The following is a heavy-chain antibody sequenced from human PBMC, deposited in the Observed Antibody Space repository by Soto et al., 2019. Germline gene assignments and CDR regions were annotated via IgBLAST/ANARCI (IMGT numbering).Heavy chain of an antibody. V-gene: IGHV4-59*01. D-gene: IGHD1-26*01. CDR3: ARDMPYAAGSLAGCDY. CDR1: GDSITGSY. Sequence: PSETLSLTCTVSGDSITGSYWSWIRQPPGKTLEWIGYIYHSGTTTYNPSLKSRVSISVDTSKNQFSLRLTSVIAADTAVYYCARDMPYAAGSLAGCDYWGQGILVPVPS. CDR2: IYHSGTT. J-gene: IGHJ4*02.